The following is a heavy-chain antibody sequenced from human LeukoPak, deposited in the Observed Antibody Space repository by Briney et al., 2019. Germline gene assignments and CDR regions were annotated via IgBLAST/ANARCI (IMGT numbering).Heavy chain of an antibody. CDR1: GFIFSKFW. V-gene: IGHV3-7*03. CDR2: INQDGREK. Sequence: GGSLRLSCAASGFIFSKFWMSWVRQVPGKGREWVANINQDGREKYFVDSVKGRFTISRDNARNSVSLQMDNRRAEDTAVYYCTSMIGWLSPSYDFWGRGVLVTVPS. D-gene: IGHD3-22*01. J-gene: IGHJ4*02. CDR3: TSMIGWLSPSYDF.